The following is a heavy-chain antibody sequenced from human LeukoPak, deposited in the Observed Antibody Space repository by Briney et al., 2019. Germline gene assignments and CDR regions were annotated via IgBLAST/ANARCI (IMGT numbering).Heavy chain of an antibody. CDR3: ARFSFGGDSWYPEDS. J-gene: IGHJ4*02. D-gene: IGHD2-15*01. CDR1: GGSINNYF. V-gene: IGHV4-4*07. CDR2: IHTSGTS. Sequence: KPSETLSLTCTVSGGSINNYFWSWIRQPAGKGLEWLGRIHTSGTSNYNPSLKSRVTMSLDTSNNRFSLKLTSVTAADTAIYYCARFSFGGDSWYPEDSWSQGTLVTVSS.